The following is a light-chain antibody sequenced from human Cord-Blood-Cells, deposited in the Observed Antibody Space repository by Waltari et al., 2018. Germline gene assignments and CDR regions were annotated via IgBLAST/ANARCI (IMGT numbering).Light chain of an antibody. J-gene: IGLJ2*01. CDR1: SSDVGGYNY. CDR2: DVS. Sequence: QSALTQPASVSGSPGQSITISCTGTSSDVGGYNYVPWYQQHPGKAPKLMIYDVSKPRSGVTIRFSGATSSDTASLTISGLQAEDEADYYCSSYTSSSTHVVFGGGTKRTVL. CDR3: SSYTSSSTHVV. V-gene: IGLV2-14*01.